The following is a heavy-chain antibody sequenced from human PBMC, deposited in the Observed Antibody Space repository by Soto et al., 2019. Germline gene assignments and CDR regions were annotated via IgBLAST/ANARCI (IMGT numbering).Heavy chain of an antibody. Sequence: ASVKVSCKASGFTFTSSAVQWARQARGQRLEWIGWIVVGSGNTNYAQKFQERVTITRDMSTSTAYMELSSLRSEDTAVYYCAALDNYYDSSGSDAFDIWGQGTMGTVSS. CDR2: IVVGSGNT. D-gene: IGHD3-22*01. CDR3: AALDNYYDSSGSDAFDI. CDR1: GFTFTSSA. J-gene: IGHJ3*02. V-gene: IGHV1-58*01.